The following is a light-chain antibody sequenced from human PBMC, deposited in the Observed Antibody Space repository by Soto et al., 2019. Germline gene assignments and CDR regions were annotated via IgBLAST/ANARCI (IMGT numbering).Light chain of an antibody. Sequence: DIQMTQSPSSLSASIGDRVTITCRSSQVITNDLGWYQQKPGKAPKLLIYAASSLQSGVPSRFSGSGSGTEFTLTISSLQPDDFATYYCQQYNSYSTFGQGTKVDIK. V-gene: IGKV1-17*01. CDR2: AAS. CDR3: QQYNSYST. J-gene: IGKJ1*01. CDR1: QVITND.